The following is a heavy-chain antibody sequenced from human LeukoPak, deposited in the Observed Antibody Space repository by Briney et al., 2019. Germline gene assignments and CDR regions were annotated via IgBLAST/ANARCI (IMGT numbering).Heavy chain of an antibody. CDR3: ARHIPRGNNYFDC. CDR1: GFTFNGHW. CDR2: INGDGSGK. Sequence: GGSLRLSCAASGFTFNGHWMTWVRQAPGKGLEWVANINGDGSGKYYVDSVEGRFTISRDNAKNSLYLQMNGLRAEDTAMYYCARHIPRGNNYFDCWGQGTLVTVSS. D-gene: IGHD3-16*01. V-gene: IGHV3-7*01. J-gene: IGHJ4*02.